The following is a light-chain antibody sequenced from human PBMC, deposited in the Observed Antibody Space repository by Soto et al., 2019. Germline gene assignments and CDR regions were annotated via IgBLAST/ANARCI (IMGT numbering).Light chain of an antibody. CDR3: QQRSNWPPGLT. CDR2: DVS. Sequence: EIVLTQSPATLSLSPGEIATLSCRASQSISNYLAWYQQKPGQAPRLLIYDVSKRAAGVPARFSGSGSGADFTLTISSLEPEDFAVYYCQQRSNWPPGLTFGGGTKVEI. CDR1: QSISNY. V-gene: IGKV3-11*01. J-gene: IGKJ4*01.